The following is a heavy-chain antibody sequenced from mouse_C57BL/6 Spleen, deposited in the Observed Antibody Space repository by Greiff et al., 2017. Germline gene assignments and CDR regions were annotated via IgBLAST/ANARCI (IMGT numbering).Heavy chain of an antibody. CDR3: ARHGGAFDY. J-gene: IGHJ2*01. CDR2: ISNGGGST. Sequence: EVKLMESGGGLVQPGGSLKLSCAASGFTFRDYYMYWVRQTPEKRLEWVAYISNGGGSTYYPDTVKGRFTISRDNAKNTLYLQMSRLKSEDTAMYYCARHGGAFDYWGQGTTLTVSS. CDR1: GFTFRDYY. V-gene: IGHV5-12*01.